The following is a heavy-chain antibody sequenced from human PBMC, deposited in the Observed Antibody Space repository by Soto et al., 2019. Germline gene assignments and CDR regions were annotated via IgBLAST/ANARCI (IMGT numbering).Heavy chain of an antibody. Sequence: QVQLVQSGPEVKKPGASVKVSCKASGYTFTSYDITWVRQATGQGLEWMGWMNPSTGNTGYPQKFQGRVTMTRNTSISTVYMELGSLTSEDTAGYFCARSRVITASSDYWGQGTLVTVSS. CDR2: MNPSTGNT. J-gene: IGHJ4*02. CDR1: GYTFTSYD. V-gene: IGHV1-8*02. D-gene: IGHD3-10*01. CDR3: ARSRVITASSDY.